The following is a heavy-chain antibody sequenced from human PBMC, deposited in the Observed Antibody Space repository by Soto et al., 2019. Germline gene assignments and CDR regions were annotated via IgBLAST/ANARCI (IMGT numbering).Heavy chain of an antibody. CDR3: AHRGPNSATYYGGGYYFDH. CDR2: IYWSGDE. V-gene: IGHV2-5*01. CDR1: GLSLSTSTVG. Sequence: QITLEESGPPLVKPTQTLTLTCTVSGLSLSTSTVGVGWIRQPPGKTLEWLALIYWSGDERYNSLLRGRLTITRDTFRKQVVLTMTNMDPVDTATYFCAHRGPNSATYYGGGYYFDHWGQGIMVTVSS. D-gene: IGHD1-26*01. J-gene: IGHJ4*02.